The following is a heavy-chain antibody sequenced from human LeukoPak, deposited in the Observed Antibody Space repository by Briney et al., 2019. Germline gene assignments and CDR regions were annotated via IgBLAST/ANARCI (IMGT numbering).Heavy chain of an antibody. D-gene: IGHD3-22*01. V-gene: IGHV4-59*08. J-gene: IGHJ5*02. CDR2: IYYSGST. CDR3: ARHCPYYYDSSGCFDP. CDR1: GGSISSYY. Sequence: SETLSLTCTVSGGSISSYYWSWIRQPPGKGLEWIGYIYYSGSTSYNPSLKSRVTISVDTSKNQFSLKLSSVTAADTAVYYCARHCPYYYDSSGCFDPWGQGTLVTVSS.